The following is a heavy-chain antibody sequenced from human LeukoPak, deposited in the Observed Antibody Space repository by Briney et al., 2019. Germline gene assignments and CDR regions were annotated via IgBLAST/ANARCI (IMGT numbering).Heavy chain of an antibody. CDR3: ANGYCTNGVCYNYGMDV. Sequence: SVKVSCKASGGTFSSYAISWVRQAPGQGLEWMGGIIPIFGTANYAQKFQGRVTITADESTSTAYMELSSLRSEDTAVYYCANGYCTNGVCYNYGMDVWGQGTTVTVSS. CDR2: IIPIFGTA. D-gene: IGHD2-8*01. V-gene: IGHV1-69*13. CDR1: GGTFSSYA. J-gene: IGHJ6*02.